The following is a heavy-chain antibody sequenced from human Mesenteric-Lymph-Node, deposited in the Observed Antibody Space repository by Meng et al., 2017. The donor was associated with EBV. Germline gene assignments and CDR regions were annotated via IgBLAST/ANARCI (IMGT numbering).Heavy chain of an antibody. CDR3: ARGRSRLLLELARITHPYFDY. Sequence: HVLGSGPGLLESSQHLFLPCGCFGVSYNYVDYYCGWVRQPPGRGLEWIGCISYSGSTHYNPSLNSRVTISVDTSTDQFSLKLSSVTAADTAVYYCARGRSRLLLELARITHPYFDYWGQGALVTVSS. CDR2: ISYSGST. V-gene: IGHV4-30-4*08. CDR1: GVSYNYVDYY. J-gene: IGHJ4*02. D-gene: IGHD5-24*01.